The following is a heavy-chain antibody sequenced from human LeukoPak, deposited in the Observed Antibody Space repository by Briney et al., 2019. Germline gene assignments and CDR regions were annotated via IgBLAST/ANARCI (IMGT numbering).Heavy chain of an antibody. D-gene: IGHD6-13*01. CDR3: ARGLSSWFNWFDP. Sequence: AASVKVSCKASGYTFTSYAMHWVRQAPGQRPEWMGWINAGNGNTKYSQKFQGRVTITRDTSASTAYMELSSLRSEDTAVYYCARGLSSWFNWFDPWGQGTLVTVSS. CDR2: INAGNGNT. CDR1: GYTFTSYA. V-gene: IGHV1-3*01. J-gene: IGHJ5*02.